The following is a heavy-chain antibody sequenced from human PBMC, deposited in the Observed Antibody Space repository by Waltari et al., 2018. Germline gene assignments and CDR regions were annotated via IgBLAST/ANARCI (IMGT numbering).Heavy chain of an antibody. CDR3: ARSGATTVGAFDI. CDR2: ISMSSSYI. V-gene: IGHV3-21*01. D-gene: IGHD1-26*01. CDR1: GFTFSSYS. J-gene: IGHJ3*02. Sequence: EVQLVESGGGLVKPGGSLRLSCAASGFTFSSYSMNWVRQAPGKGLSWVSSISMSSSYIYYADSVKGRVTISRDNAKNSLYLQMNSLRAEDTAVYYCARSGATTVGAFDIWGQGTMVTVSS.